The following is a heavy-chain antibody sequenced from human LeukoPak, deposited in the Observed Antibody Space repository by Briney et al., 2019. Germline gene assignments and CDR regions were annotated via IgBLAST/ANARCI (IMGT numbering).Heavy chain of an antibody. Sequence: PGGSLRLSCAASGFTFSSYAMSWVRQAPGKGLEGVSAISGSGGSTYYADSVKGRFTISRDNSKNTLYLQMNSLRAEDTAVYYCAKALVGATIFDYWGQGTLVTVSS. CDR2: ISGSGGST. CDR3: AKALVGATIFDY. D-gene: IGHD1-26*01. V-gene: IGHV3-23*01. CDR1: GFTFSSYA. J-gene: IGHJ4*02.